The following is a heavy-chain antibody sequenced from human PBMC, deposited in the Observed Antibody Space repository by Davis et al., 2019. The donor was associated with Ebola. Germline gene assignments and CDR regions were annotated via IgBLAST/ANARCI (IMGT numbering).Heavy chain of an antibody. CDR3: AVSPLDYDFKEASLDP. CDR1: GGSISSGSSYY. Sequence: SETLSLTCAVSGGSISSGSSYYWGWIRQPPGNGLEWIGGLDYTWSPYYSPSLMGRVTISGDTSTNQFSLKLDSVTTADTAVYYCAVSPLDYDFKEASLDPSGQGTLVTVSS. CDR2: LDYTWSP. V-gene: IGHV4-39*07. D-gene: IGHD3-22*01. J-gene: IGHJ5*02.